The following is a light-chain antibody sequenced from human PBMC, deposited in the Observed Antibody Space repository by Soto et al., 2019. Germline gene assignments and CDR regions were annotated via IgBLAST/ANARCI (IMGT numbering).Light chain of an antibody. CDR2: KIF. J-gene: IGKJ1*01. CDR1: QSLVSSAGNTY. Sequence: VVMTQSPLSLPVPLGQPASISCTSSQSLVSSAGNTYLTWFQQRPGQSPRRLIYKIFNRDSGVPDRFSGSGSGTNFTLKISRVEAEDVGVYYCMQGTHWPPWTFGQGTKVEIK. CDR3: MQGTHWPPWT. V-gene: IGKV2-30*01.